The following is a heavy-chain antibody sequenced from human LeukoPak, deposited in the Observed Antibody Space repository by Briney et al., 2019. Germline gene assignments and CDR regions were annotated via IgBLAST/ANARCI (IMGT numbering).Heavy chain of an antibody. Sequence: GGSLRLSCAASRFTLSNAWMSWVRQAPGKGLEWVGRIKSKTDGGTTDYAAPVKGRFTISRDDSKNTLYLQMNSLKTEDTAVYYCTTENGITMVRGVIITPRYFDYWAREPWSPSPQ. CDR1: RFTLSNAW. J-gene: IGHJ4*02. V-gene: IGHV3-15*01. CDR3: TTENGITMVRGVIITPRYFDY. CDR2: IKSKTDGGTT. D-gene: IGHD3-10*01.